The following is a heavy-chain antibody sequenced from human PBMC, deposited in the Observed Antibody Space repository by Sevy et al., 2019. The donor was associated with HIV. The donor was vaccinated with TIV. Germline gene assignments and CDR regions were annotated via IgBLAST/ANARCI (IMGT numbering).Heavy chain of an antibody. J-gene: IGHJ4*02. Sequence: ASVKVSCKASGYSFTSYEMEWVRQAPGQGLEWMGIINPSGGSTGYAQSFQGRVILTRDTSTDTVYMELNSLRSEDTAVYYCARLRSCGGDCYYFDYWGPGTLVTVSS. CDR1: GYSFTSYE. V-gene: IGHV1-46*01. CDR2: INPSGGST. D-gene: IGHD2-21*02. CDR3: ARLRSCGGDCYYFDY.